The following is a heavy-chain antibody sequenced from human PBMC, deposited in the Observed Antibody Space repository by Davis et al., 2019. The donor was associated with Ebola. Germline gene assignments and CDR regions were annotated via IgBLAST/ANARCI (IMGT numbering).Heavy chain of an antibody. J-gene: IGHJ4*02. CDR2: ISYYGSIE. Sequence: PGGSLRLSCAASGLILSRYAMHWVCQAPAKRLEWLAVISYYGSIEYYAVTVKGRFIVSRDNSKNTLSLQMNSLRGEDTAVYYCATDQRYQLLYLFDHWGQGTLVTVSS. CDR1: GLILSRYA. D-gene: IGHD2-2*02. V-gene: IGHV3-30-3*01. CDR3: ATDQRYQLLYLFDH.